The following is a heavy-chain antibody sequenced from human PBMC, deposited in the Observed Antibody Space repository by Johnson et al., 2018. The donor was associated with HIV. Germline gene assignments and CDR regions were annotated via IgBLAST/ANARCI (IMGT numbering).Heavy chain of an antibody. CDR3: TTVAGGASDI. V-gene: IGHV3-23*04. CDR2: ISGSGVGI. D-gene: IGHD3-16*01. CDR1: GFTFSSYA. Sequence: VQLVESGGGVVQPGGSLRLSCTASGFTFSSYAMSWVRQAPGKGLEWVSAISGSGVGIYYADSVKGRFTISRDNSKNTLYLQMNSLRAEDTAVYYCTTVAGGASDIWGQGTMVTVSS. J-gene: IGHJ3*02.